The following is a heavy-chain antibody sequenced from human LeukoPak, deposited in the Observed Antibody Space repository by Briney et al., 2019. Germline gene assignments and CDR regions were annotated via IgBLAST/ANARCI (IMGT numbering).Heavy chain of an antibody. Sequence: GGSLRLSCAASGFTFSSYGMHWVRQAPGKGLEWVAVISYDGSNKYYADSVKGRFTISRDNAKSSLYLQMNSLRAEDTALYYCARHRTASDYWGQGTLVTVSS. V-gene: IGHV3-30*03. CDR2: ISYDGSNK. CDR1: GFTFSSYG. CDR3: ARHRTASDY. J-gene: IGHJ4*02. D-gene: IGHD3-16*02.